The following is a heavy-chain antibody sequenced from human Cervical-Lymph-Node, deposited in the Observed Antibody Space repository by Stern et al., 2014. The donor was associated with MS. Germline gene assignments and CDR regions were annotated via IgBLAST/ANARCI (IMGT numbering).Heavy chain of an antibody. CDR3: ARELDGTSDY. CDR2: ISPSGSGT. V-gene: IGHV1-46*01. CDR1: GYILSSYF. J-gene: IGHJ4*02. Sequence: DQLVESGAEVKEPGASVKLSCKASGYILSSYFVHWVRQAPGQGLEWVGIISPSGSGTFYAQKFQGRVTVTRDTFTGTVYMDMSRLTPEDTAVYYCARELDGTSDYWGQGTLVTVSS. D-gene: IGHD1-26*01.